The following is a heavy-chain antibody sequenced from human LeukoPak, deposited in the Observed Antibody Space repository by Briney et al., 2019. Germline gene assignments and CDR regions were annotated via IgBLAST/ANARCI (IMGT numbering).Heavy chain of an antibody. V-gene: IGHV4-34*01. CDR1: GGSFSGYY. D-gene: IGHD3-3*01. Sequence: SETLSLTCAVYGGSFSGYYWSWIRQPPGKGLEWIGEINHSGSTNYNPSLKSRVTISVDTSKNQFSLKLSSVTAADTAVYYCARYDFWSGYYFDYWGQGTLVTVSS. CDR2: INHSGST. J-gene: IGHJ4*02. CDR3: ARYDFWSGYYFDY.